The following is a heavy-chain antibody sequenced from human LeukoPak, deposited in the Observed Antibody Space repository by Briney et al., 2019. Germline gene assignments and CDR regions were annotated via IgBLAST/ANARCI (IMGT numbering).Heavy chain of an antibody. CDR3: ARDLRADYYDSSGYRGFDP. Sequence: SETLSLTCAVYGGSFRGYYWSWIRQPPGKGLEWIGEINHSGSTNYNPSLKSRVTISVDTSKNQFSLKLSSVTAADTAVYYCARDLRADYYDSSGYRGFDPWGQGTLVTVSS. CDR1: GGSFRGYY. V-gene: IGHV4-34*01. CDR2: INHSGST. D-gene: IGHD3-22*01. J-gene: IGHJ5*02.